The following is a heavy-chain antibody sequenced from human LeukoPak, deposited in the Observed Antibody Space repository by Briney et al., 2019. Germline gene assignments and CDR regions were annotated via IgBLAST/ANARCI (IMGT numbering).Heavy chain of an antibody. CDR1: GFTFSGSA. D-gene: IGHD6-6*01. J-gene: IGHJ6*03. V-gene: IGHV3-73*01. CDR3: TRHARSSSSETHYYYYMDV. Sequence: GGSLRLSCAASGFTFSGSAMHWVRQASGKGLEWVGRIRSKANSYATAYAASVKGRFTISRDDSKKTAYLQMNSLKTEDTAVYYCTRHARSSSSETHYYYYMDVWGKGTTVTVSS. CDR2: IRSKANSYAT.